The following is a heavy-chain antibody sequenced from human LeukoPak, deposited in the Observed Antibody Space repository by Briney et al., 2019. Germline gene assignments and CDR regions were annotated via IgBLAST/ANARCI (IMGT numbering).Heavy chain of an antibody. J-gene: IGHJ4*02. CDR2: ISSSGSDT. V-gene: IGHV3-21*05. D-gene: IGHD4-23*01. Sequence: KAGGSLRLSCAASGFTFGTYNMNWVRQAPGKGLEWGSYISSSGSDTYYADSVKGRFTISRDNAKTSLFLQMNSLGAEDSAVYYCAKWPYRGDTSPFDLWGQGTLVTVSS. CDR3: AKWPYRGDTSPFDL. CDR1: GFTFGTYN.